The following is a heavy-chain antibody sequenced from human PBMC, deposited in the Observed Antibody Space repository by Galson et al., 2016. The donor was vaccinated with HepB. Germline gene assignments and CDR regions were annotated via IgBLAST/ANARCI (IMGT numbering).Heavy chain of an antibody. CDR1: GFTFKDYA. V-gene: IGHV3-9*01. D-gene: IGHD2-2*01. CDR2: IGWNSGNI. CDR3: AKGQTSTRYGMDV. J-gene: IGHJ6*04. Sequence: SLRLSCAASGFTFKDYAMHWVRQAPGKGLEWVSGIGWNSGNIGYADSVKGRFTVSRDNAKKSLYLQMDSLSAEDTALYYCAKGQTSTRYGMDVWGKGTTVTVSS.